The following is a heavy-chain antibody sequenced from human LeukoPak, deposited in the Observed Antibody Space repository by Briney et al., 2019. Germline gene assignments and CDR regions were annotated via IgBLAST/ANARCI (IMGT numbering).Heavy chain of an antibody. CDR3: ARRPGTILDS. J-gene: IGHJ4*02. CDR1: GGSFSGYY. D-gene: IGHD3-3*01. Sequence: SETLSLTCAVYGGSFSGYYWSWIRQPPGKGLEWIGEINQSGSTNYNPSLKSRVTISVDTSKNQFSLKLSSVTAADTAVYYCARRPGTILDSWGQGTLVTVSS. V-gene: IGHV4-34*01. CDR2: INQSGST.